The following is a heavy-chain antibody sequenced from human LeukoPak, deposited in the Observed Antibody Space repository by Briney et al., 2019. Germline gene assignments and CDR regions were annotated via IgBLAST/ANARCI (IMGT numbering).Heavy chain of an antibody. CDR1: GFTFSSYS. Sequence: PGGSLRLSCAASGFTFSSYSMNWVRQAPGKGLEWVSYISSSGITIYYADSVKGRFTISRDNAKNSLYLQMNSLRDEDTAVYYCARVWGLAVAGGEIEYWGQGTLVTVSS. D-gene: IGHD6-13*01. CDR3: ARVWGLAVAGGEIEY. J-gene: IGHJ4*02. CDR2: ISSSGITI. V-gene: IGHV3-48*02.